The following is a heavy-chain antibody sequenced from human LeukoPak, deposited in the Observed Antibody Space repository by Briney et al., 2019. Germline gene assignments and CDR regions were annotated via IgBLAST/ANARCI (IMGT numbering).Heavy chain of an antibody. Sequence: ASVKVSCKASGYTFTGYYMHWVRQAPGQGLEWMGWINPNSGGTNYAQKFQGRVTMTRDTSISTAYMELSRLRSDDTAVYYCARESGDTAMGAGGYWGQGTLVTVSS. J-gene: IGHJ4*02. CDR1: GYTFTGYY. D-gene: IGHD5-18*01. CDR2: INPNSGGT. V-gene: IGHV1-2*02. CDR3: ARESGDTAMGAGGY.